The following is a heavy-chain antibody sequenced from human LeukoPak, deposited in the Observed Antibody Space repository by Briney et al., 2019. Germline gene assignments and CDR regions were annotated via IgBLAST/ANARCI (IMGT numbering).Heavy chain of an antibody. CDR1: GFTFSSYG. CDR2: ISYDGSNK. Sequence: GGSLRLSCAASGFTFSSYGMHWVRQAPGKGLEWVAVISYDGSNKYYADSVKGRFTISRDNSKNTLYLQMNSLRAEDTAVYYCARNYGSGSYYYYGMDVCGKGTTVTVSS. D-gene: IGHD3-10*01. V-gene: IGHV3-30*04. J-gene: IGHJ6*04. CDR3: ARNYGSGSYYYYGMDV.